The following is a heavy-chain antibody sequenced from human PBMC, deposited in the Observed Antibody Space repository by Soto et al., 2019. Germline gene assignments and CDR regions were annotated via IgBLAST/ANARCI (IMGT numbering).Heavy chain of an antibody. CDR3: ARAPRRSYDFWCVYYNSLSSFFYYYGMDV. J-gene: IGHJ6*02. CDR2: ISAYNGNT. CDR1: GYTFTSYG. D-gene: IGHD3-3*01. V-gene: IGHV1-18*04. Sequence: QVQLVQSGAEVKKPGASVKVSCKASGYTFTSYGISWVRQAPGQGLEWMGWISAYNGNTNYAQKLQGRVTMTTDTSTSTAYMELRSLRSDDTAVYYCARAPRRSYDFWCVYYNSLSSFFYYYGMDVWGQGTTVTVSS.